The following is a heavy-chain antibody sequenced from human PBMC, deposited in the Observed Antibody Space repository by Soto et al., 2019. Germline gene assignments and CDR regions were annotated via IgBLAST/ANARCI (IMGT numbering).Heavy chain of an antibody. Sequence: QVQLQESGPGLVRPSGTVSLTCAVSGGSISSDNWWSRVRQPPGKGLEWIGEIHHSGSTNYNPSLKSRVTMSVVPSKNLFSLTLNSVTAADTAFYYCARDQGSHPGDWGQGTLVSVSS. J-gene: IGHJ4*02. CDR2: IHHSGST. CDR1: GGSISSDNW. D-gene: IGHD6-13*01. V-gene: IGHV4-4*02. CDR3: ARDQGSHPGD.